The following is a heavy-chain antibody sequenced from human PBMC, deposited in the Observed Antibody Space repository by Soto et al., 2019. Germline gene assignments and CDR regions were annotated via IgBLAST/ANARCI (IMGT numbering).Heavy chain of an antibody. CDR2: IRSKLNNYAT. D-gene: IGHD5-12*01. CDR3: TTEVAHT. J-gene: IGHJ5*02. CDR1: GFTFSGSA. Sequence: EVQLVESGGGLVQPGGSLKLSCAVSGFTFSGSAIHWVRQASGKGLEWVGRIRSKLNNYATAYAASVKGRFTISSDDSADMAYLQMISILTEDTALYYCTTEVAHTWGQGTQVTVSS. V-gene: IGHV3-73*01.